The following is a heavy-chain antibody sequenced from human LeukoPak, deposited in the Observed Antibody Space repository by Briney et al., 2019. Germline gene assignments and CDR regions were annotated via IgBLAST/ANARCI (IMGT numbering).Heavy chain of an antibody. J-gene: IGHJ4*02. D-gene: IGHD1-26*01. CDR1: GFTFSSYA. CDR3: ARDSGSYQN. Sequence: GGSLRLSCAASGFTFSSYAMSWVRQAPGKGLEWVSAISGSGGSTYYADSVKGRFTISRDNAKNSLYLQMNSLRAEDTAVYYCARDSGSYQNWGQGTLVTVSS. CDR2: ISGSGGST. V-gene: IGHV3-23*01.